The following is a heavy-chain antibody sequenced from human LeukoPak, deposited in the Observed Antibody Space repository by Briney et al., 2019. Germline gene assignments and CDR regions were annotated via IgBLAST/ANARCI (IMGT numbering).Heavy chain of an antibody. J-gene: IGHJ4*02. D-gene: IGHD2-8*02. Sequence: GGSLRLSCAASGVIDSSKYMIWVRQAPGKGLEWVSVIYGGGTTNYPDSVKGRFTISRDNSKHTLYLQMNSLRAEDTAVYYCATSMTSPGAFDYWGQGTLVTVSS. V-gene: IGHV3-53*01. CDR1: GVIDSSKY. CDR2: IYGGGTT. CDR3: ATSMTSPGAFDY.